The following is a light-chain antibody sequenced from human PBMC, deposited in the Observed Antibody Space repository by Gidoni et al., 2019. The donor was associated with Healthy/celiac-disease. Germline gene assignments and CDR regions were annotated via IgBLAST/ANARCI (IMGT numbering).Light chain of an antibody. V-gene: IGKV3-20*01. CDR1: QSVSSSY. J-gene: IGKJ2*01. Sequence: EIVLTQSPGTLSLSPGERATLSCRASQSVSSSYLARYQQKPGQAPRLLIYGASSRATGIPDRFSGSGSGTDFTLTISRLEPEDFAVYYYQQYGSSRYTFGQGTKLEIK. CDR2: GAS. CDR3: QQYGSSRYT.